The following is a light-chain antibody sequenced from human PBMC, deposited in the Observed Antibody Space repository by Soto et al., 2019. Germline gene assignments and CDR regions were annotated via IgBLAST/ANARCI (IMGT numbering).Light chain of an antibody. V-gene: IGLV1-40*01. CDR2: GNS. CDR1: SSNIGAGYD. J-gene: IGLJ2*01. Sequence: QSVLTQPPSVSGAPGQRVTISCTGSSSNIGAGYDVHWYQQLPGTAPKLLIYGNSNRPSGVPDRFSGSKSGTSASLAITGRQAEDEADYYCQSYDSSLSVGVFGGGTKLTVL. CDR3: QSYDSSLSVGV.